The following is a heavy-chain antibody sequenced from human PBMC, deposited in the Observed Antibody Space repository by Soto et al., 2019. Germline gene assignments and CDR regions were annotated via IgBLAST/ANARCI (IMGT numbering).Heavy chain of an antibody. V-gene: IGHV1-8*01. J-gene: IGHJ4*02. CDR1: GYTFTSYD. CDR3: ARGLSPRGVFDY. D-gene: IGHD6-25*01. CDR2: MNPNSGNT. Sequence: ASVKVSCKASGYTFTSYDINWVRQATGQGLEWMGWMNPNSGNTGYAQKFQGRVTMTRNTSISTAYMELSSLRSEDTAVYYCARGLSPRGVFDYWGRGTLVTVSS.